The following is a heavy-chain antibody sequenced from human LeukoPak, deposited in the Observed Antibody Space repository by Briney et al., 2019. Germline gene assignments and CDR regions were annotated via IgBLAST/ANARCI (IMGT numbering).Heavy chain of an antibody. CDR1: GYTFTSYA. CDR3: AREGGRYGTGYFDY. CDR2: IIPILGIA. J-gene: IGHJ4*02. V-gene: IGHV1-69*04. Sequence: GASVKVSCKASGYTFTSYAISWVRQAPGQGLEWMGRIIPILGIANYAQKFQGRVTITADKSTSTAYMELSSLRSEDTAVYYCAREGGRYGTGYFDYWGQGTLVTVSS. D-gene: IGHD3-9*01.